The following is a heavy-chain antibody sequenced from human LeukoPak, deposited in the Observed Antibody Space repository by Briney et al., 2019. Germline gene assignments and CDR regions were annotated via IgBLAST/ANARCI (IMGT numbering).Heavy chain of an antibody. CDR3: ARGCRGFDY. D-gene: IGHD2-8*01. J-gene: IGHJ4*02. CDR1: GGSISSGDYY. CDR2: INHSGST. Sequence: SETLSLTCTVSGGSISSGDYYWSWIRQPPGKGLEWIGEINHSGSTNYNPSHKSRVTISVDTSKNQFSLKLSSVTAADTAVYYCARGCRGFDYWGQGTLVTVSS. V-gene: IGHV4-39*07.